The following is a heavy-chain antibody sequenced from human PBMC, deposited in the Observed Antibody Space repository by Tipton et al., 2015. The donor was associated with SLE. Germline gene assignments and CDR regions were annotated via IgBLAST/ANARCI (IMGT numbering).Heavy chain of an antibody. V-gene: IGHV3-21*01. CDR1: GFTFSSYS. Sequence: GSLRLSCAASGFTFSSYSMNWVRQAPGKGLEWVSSISSSSSYIYYADSVKGRFTISRDNAKNSLYLQMNSLRAEDTAVYYCARDPAGDSGDAFDIWGQGTMVTVSS. D-gene: IGHD7-27*01. CDR2: ISSSSSYI. CDR3: ARDPAGDSGDAFDI. J-gene: IGHJ3*02.